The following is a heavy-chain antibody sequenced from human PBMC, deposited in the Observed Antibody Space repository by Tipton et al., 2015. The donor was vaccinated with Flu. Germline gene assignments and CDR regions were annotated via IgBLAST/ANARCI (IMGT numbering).Heavy chain of an antibody. J-gene: IGHJ5*02. CDR2: VSRSGST. CDR1: GDSISSDYH. V-gene: IGHV4-38-2*01. D-gene: IGHD4-11*01. CDR3: ARRDYTNYVSDPKSWFDP. Sequence: TLSLTCAVPGDSISSDYHWGWIRQFPGKGLEWIGTVSRSGSTIYNPSPMSRVTISIDRSKNQFSLNLKSVTAADMAVYYCARRDYTNYVSDPKSWFDPWGQGTLVAVSS.